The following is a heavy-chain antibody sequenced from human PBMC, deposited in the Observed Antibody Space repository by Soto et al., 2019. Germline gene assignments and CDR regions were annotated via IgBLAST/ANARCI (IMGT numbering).Heavy chain of an antibody. D-gene: IGHD6-13*01. J-gene: IGHJ4*02. CDR1: GFTFSSYG. CDR2: IWYDERNK. V-gene: IGHV3-33*06. CDR3: AKDPQQLIVYFDY. Sequence: PGGSLRLSCAASGFTFSSYGMHWVRQAPGKGLEWVAVIWYDERNKYYADSVKGRYTNSRDNSKKTMNLQMNNLRAEDKDVYYCAKDPQQLIVYFDYWGQGTQVTVSS.